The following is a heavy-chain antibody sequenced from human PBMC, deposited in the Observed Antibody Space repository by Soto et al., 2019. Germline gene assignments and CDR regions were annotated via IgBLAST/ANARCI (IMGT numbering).Heavy chain of an antibody. Sequence: EVQLVESGGGLVKPGGSLRLCCTASGFTFSSYSMNWVRQAPGKGLEWVSSISSSSRDIYYADSVKGRFSISRDNAKNSLYLQMNSLRAEDTAVYYCARDFVEAVWGGWGQGTLVTVSS. CDR2: ISSSSRDI. J-gene: IGHJ4*02. D-gene: IGHD6-19*01. CDR3: ARDFVEAVWGG. V-gene: IGHV3-21*01. CDR1: GFTFSSYS.